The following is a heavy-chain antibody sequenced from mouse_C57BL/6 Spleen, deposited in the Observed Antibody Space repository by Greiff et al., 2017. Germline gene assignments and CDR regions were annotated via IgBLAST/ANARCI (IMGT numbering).Heavy chain of an antibody. CDR1: GYTFTSYW. CDR2: IDPSDSYT. J-gene: IGHJ2*01. D-gene: IGHD2-4*01. Sequence: QVQLQQPGAELVMPGASVKLSCKASGYTFTSYWMHWVKQRPGQGLEWIGEIDPSDSYTNYNQKFKGKSTLPVDKSSSTAYMQLSSLTSEDSAVYYCARGRLGYWGQGTTLTVSS. CDR3: ARGRLGY. V-gene: IGHV1-69*01.